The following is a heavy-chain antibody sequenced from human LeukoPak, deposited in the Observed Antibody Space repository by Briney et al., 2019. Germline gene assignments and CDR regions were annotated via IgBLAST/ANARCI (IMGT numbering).Heavy chain of an antibody. CDR2: IYPGDSDT. CDR1: GYSFTSYW. D-gene: IGHD3-9*01. Sequence: GESLKISCMGSGYSFTSYWIGWVRQMPGKGLEWMGIIYPGDSDTRYSPSFQGQVTISADKSISTAYLQWSSLKASDTAMYYCARRLLRYFDWLSHDAFDIWGQGTMVTVSS. V-gene: IGHV5-51*01. J-gene: IGHJ3*02. CDR3: ARRLLRYFDWLSHDAFDI.